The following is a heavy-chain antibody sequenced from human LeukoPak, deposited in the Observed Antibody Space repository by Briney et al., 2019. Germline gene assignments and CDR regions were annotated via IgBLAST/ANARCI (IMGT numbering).Heavy chain of an antibody. Sequence: SETLSLTCTVSGGSISRYYWSWIRQPPGKGLKWIGYIYYDGSTNYNPSLKSRVTISLDTSKNQFSLKLNSVTAADTAVYYCARPGVGSGRYGAFDIWGQGTMVTVSS. D-gene: IGHD5-18*01. CDR2: IYYDGST. J-gene: IGHJ3*02. V-gene: IGHV4-59*08. CDR1: GGSISRYY. CDR3: ARPGVGSGRYGAFDI.